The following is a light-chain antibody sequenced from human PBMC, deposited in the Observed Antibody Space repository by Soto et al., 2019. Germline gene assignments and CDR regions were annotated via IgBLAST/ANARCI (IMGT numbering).Light chain of an antibody. J-gene: IGKJ2*01. Sequence: DFVMTQSPLFLPVTPGEPASISCRSSQSLLHSNGHTFFDWYLQKPGQSPQLLIYWGSNRASGVPDRFSGSESGTDFTLKISRVEAEDVGVYYCMQALQTPYTFGQGTKLEIK. CDR3: MQALQTPYT. V-gene: IGKV2-28*01. CDR2: WGS. CDR1: QSLLHSNGHTF.